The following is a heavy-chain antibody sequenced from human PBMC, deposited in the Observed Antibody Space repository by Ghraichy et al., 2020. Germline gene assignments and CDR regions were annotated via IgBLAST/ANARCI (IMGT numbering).Heavy chain of an antibody. J-gene: IGHJ3*01. V-gene: IGHV3-30*15. CDR3: AKGFYVRRLIPVDAFDA. D-gene: IGHD3-16*01. CDR2: ISADGSNK. CDR1: GFTFKDYA. Sequence: GGSLRLSCAASGFTFKDYAIHWVRQAPGKGLEWVGSISADGSNKYYSTSVRGRFTLSRENSENKAFLEMSRLRTDDMAKYHCAKGFYVRRLIPVDAFDAWDQGTMVTVSS.